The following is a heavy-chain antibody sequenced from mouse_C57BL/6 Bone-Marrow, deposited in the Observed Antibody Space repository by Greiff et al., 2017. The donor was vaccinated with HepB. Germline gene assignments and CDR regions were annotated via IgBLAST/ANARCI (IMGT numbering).Heavy chain of an antibody. Sequence: QVQLKQPGAELVKPGASVKVSCKASGYTFTSYWMHWVKQRPGQGLEWIGRIHPSDSDTNYNQKFKGKATLTVDKSSSTAYMQLSSLTSEDSAVYYCAISYYSNWYFDVWGTGTTVTVSS. CDR3: AISYYSNWYFDV. CDR2: IHPSDSDT. V-gene: IGHV1-74*01. D-gene: IGHD2-5*01. CDR1: GYTFTSYW. J-gene: IGHJ1*03.